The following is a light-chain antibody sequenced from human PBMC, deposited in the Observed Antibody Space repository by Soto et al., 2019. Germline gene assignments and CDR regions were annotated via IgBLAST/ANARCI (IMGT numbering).Light chain of an antibody. CDR3: LLYYGGAQL. Sequence: QAVVTQEPSLTVSPGGTVTLTCASSTGAVTSGYYPNWFQQKPGQAPRALIYSTTNKQSWTPAHFSGSLLGGKAALTLSGVQPEDEAEYYCLLYYGGAQLFGGGTQLTVL. CDR2: STT. CDR1: TGAVTSGYY. J-gene: IGLJ2*01. V-gene: IGLV7-43*01.